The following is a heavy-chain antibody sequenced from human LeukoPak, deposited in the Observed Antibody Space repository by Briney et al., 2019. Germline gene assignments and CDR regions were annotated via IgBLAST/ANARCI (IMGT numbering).Heavy chain of an antibody. J-gene: IGHJ4*02. D-gene: IGHD1-26*01. CDR2: IIPIFGTA. Sequence: SVKVSCKASGGTFSSYAISWVRQAPGQGLEWLGGIIPIFGTANYAQKFQGRVTITADESTSTAYMELSSLRSEDTAVYYCATAGSGSYFPFDYWGQGTLVTVSS. CDR3: ATAGSGSYFPFDY. V-gene: IGHV1-69*13. CDR1: GGTFSSYA.